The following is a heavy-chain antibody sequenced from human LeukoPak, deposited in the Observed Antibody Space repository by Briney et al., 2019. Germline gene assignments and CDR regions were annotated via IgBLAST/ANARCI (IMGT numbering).Heavy chain of an antibody. Sequence: PSQTLSLTCTVSGGSISSGSYYGHWISQPDGKGLEWIGGIYTSGSTNYNPSLKSRVTISVDTSKNQFSLKLSSVTAADTAVYYCARLETLYYYDTADAFDIWGQGTMVTVSS. V-gene: IGHV4-61*02. J-gene: IGHJ3*02. D-gene: IGHD3-22*01. CDR1: GGSISSGSYY. CDR2: IYTSGST. CDR3: ARLETLYYYDTADAFDI.